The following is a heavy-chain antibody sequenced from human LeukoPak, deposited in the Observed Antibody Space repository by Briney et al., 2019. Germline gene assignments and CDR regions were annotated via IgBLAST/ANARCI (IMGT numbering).Heavy chain of an antibody. CDR3: ARAGDIVATIRHDAFDI. J-gene: IGHJ3*02. D-gene: IGHD5-12*01. Sequence: SETLSLTCTVSGYSISSGHYWGWIRQPPGKGLEWIGTIYYSGTTYYNLSLKSRVTIFVDTSKNQFSLRLNSVTAADTAVYYCARAGDIVATIRHDAFDIWGQGTMVTVSS. CDR2: IYYSGTT. V-gene: IGHV4-38-2*02. CDR1: GYSISSGHY.